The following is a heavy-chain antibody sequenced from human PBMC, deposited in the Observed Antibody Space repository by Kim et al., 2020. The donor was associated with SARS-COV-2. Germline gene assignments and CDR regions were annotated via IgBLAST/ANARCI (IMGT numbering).Heavy chain of an antibody. CDR2: IYYSGNT. J-gene: IGHJ6*02. V-gene: IGHV4-39*01. Sequence: SETLSLTCTVSGGSISTTIYYWSWIRQPPGKGLEWIGSIYYSGNTYYNSSLRRRVTLSVDTSKNQFSLRLNSVTAADTAVYYCARQYYGLDVWGQGTTVTVSS. CDR1: GGSISTTIYY. CDR3: ARQYYGLDV.